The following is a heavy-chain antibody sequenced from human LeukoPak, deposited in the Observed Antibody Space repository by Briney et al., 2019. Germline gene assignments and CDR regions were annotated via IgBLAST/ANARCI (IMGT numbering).Heavy chain of an antibody. V-gene: IGHV1-46*01. J-gene: IGHJ4*02. CDR1: GYSFANYY. D-gene: IGHD6-19*01. Sequence: ASVRLSCKASGYSFANYYIHWVRQVPGQGLEWMGIINPNTNSARCAQKFQDKVTMTRDTSTNTGYMELSSLGSEDTAVYYCARGVTSTSGWYGTDYWGQGTLVTVSS. CDR2: INPNTNSA. CDR3: ARGVTSTSGWYGTDY.